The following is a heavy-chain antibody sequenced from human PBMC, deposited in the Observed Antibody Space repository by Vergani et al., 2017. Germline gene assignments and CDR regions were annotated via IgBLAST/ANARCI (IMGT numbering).Heavy chain of an antibody. J-gene: IGHJ6*02. D-gene: IGHD4-17*01. CDR1: GYTFTGYY. CDR3: ARDEDYGDYYYYYGMDV. V-gene: IGHV1-2*02. Sequence: QVQLVQSGAEVKKPGASVKVSCKASGYTFTGYYMHWVRQAPGQGLEWMGWINPNSGGTNYAQKFQGRVTMTRDTSISTAYMELSRLRSDDTAVYYCARDEDYGDYYYYYGMDVWGQGTTVTVSS. CDR2: INPNSGGT.